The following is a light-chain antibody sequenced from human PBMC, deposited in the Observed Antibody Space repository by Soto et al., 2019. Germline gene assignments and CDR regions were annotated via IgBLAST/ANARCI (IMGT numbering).Light chain of an antibody. Sequence: EIVLTQSPGTLSLSPGERATLSCRASQRVSSNYLAWYQQKPGQAPRLLIYAASSRATGIPDRFSGSGSGIDFTLTISRLEPSDFAVYYCQQYGSSTTVTFGGGTKVESK. J-gene: IGKJ4*01. CDR1: QRVSSNY. CDR2: AAS. CDR3: QQYGSSTTVT. V-gene: IGKV3-20*01.